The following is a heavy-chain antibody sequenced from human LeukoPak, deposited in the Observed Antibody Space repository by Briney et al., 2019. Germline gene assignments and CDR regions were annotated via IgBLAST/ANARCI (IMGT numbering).Heavy chain of an antibody. CDR1: VFTFSSYS. V-gene: IGHV3-21*01. CDR2: ISSSSSYI. CDR3: ARDGGIAVAGTTTNDY. Sequence: GGSLRLSCAASVFTFSSYSMNWVRQAPGKGLEWVSSISSSSSYIYYADSVKGRFTISRDNAKNSLYLQMNSLRAEDTAVYYCARDGGIAVAGTTTNDYWGQGTLVTVSS. D-gene: IGHD6-19*01. J-gene: IGHJ4*02.